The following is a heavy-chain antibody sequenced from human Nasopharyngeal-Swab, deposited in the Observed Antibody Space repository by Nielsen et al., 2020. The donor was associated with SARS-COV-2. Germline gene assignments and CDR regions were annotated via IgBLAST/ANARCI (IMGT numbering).Heavy chain of an antibody. V-gene: IGHV4-59*01. CDR2: IYYSGST. D-gene: IGHD3-3*01. J-gene: IGHJ6*02. CDR3: ARGGNYDFWSGYYPNSYYYYYGMDV. CDR1: GGSTSSYY. Sequence: SETLSLTCTVSGGSTSSYYWSWIRQPPGKGLEWIGYIYYSGSTNYNPSLKSRVTISVDTSKNQFSLKLSSVTAADTAVYYCARGGNYDFWSGYYPNSYYYYYGMDVWGQGTTVTVSS.